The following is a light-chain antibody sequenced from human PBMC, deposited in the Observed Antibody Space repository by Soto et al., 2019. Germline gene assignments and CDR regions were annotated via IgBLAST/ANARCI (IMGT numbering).Light chain of an antibody. CDR3: CSYTSSSTYV. J-gene: IGLJ1*01. Sequence: QSVLTQPASVSGSPGQSITISCNGISSDVGNYNLVSWYQQHPGKAPKLMIYEVTKRPSGVSNRFSGSKSGNTASLTISGLQAEDEANYYCCSYTSSSTYVFGTGTKLTVL. CDR1: SSDVGNYNL. V-gene: IGLV2-14*02. CDR2: EVT.